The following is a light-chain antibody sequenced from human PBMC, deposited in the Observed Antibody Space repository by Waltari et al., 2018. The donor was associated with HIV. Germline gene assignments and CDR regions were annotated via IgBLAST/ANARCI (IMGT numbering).Light chain of an antibody. J-gene: IGLJ1*01. CDR2: EGS. V-gene: IGLV2-23*01. CDR3: CSYTGSSTRRPYV. Sequence: QSALTQPASVSGSPGQSITISCTGTSSDVGSYTLVSWSQQHPGKAPKVMIYEGSKRPSGVSNRFSGSKSGNTASLTISGLQAEDEADYYCCSYTGSSTRRPYVFGTGTKVTVL. CDR1: SSDVGSYTL.